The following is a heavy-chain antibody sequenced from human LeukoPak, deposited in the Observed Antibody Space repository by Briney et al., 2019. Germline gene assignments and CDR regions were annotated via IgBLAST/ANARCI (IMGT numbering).Heavy chain of an antibody. CDR3: ARDHSVGGLALWFVP. Sequence: ASVKVSCKASGYTFINNWMHWVRQAPGQGLEWVGLINPTGTGTLYAQKFQGRVTMTRDMSTSTDYMELSSLRSDDTAIYYCARDHSVGGLALWFVPWGQETLVTVSS. CDR2: INPTGTGT. J-gene: IGHJ5*02. D-gene: IGHD1-26*01. CDR1: GYTFINNW. V-gene: IGHV1-46*01.